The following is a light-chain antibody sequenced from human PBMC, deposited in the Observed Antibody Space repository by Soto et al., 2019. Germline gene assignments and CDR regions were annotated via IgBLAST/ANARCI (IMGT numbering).Light chain of an antibody. CDR3: QQYATSPPRYI. CDR1: QSLSSNY. J-gene: IGKJ2*01. Sequence: EIVLTQSPGTLSLSPGERATLSCRTSQSLSSNYLAWYQQKPGQAPRLLIYGASNRATGIPDRFSGSESGTDFTLTISRLEPEDFAVYYCQQYATSPPRYIFGQGTKLEVK. V-gene: IGKV3-20*01. CDR2: GAS.